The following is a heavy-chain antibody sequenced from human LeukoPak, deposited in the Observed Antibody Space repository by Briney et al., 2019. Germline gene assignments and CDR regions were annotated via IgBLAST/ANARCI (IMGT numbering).Heavy chain of an antibody. D-gene: IGHD6-13*01. CDR3: ARDQAVGATAGMFDY. CDR1: GFTFDDYA. V-gene: IGHV3-9*01. CDR2: ISWNSGSI. J-gene: IGHJ4*02. Sequence: GGSLRLSYAASGFTFDDYAMHWVRQAPGKGLEWVSGISWNSGSIGYADSVKGRFTISRDNAKNSLYLQMNSLRAEDTAVYYCARDQAVGATAGMFDYWGQGTLVTVSS.